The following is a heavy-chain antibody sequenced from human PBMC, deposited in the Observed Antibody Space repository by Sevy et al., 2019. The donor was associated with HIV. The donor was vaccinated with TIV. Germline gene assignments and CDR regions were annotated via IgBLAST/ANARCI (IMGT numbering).Heavy chain of an antibody. CDR1: GFTFSSYA. CDR2: ISYDGSNK. V-gene: IGHV3-30-3*01. Sequence: GGSLRLSRAASGFTFSSYAMHWVRQAPGKGLEWVAVISYDGSNKYYADSVKGRFTISRDNSKNTLYLQMNSLRAEDTAVYYCAREGINRDAFDIWGQGTMVTVSS. D-gene: IGHD6-13*01. CDR3: AREGINRDAFDI. J-gene: IGHJ3*02.